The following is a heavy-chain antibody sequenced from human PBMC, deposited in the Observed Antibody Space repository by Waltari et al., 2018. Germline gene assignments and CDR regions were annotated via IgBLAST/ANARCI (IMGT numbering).Heavy chain of an antibody. Sequence: QLQLQESGPGLVKPSGTLSVNCAVSGDSVSSPFLWNWVRQSPQKGLEWIGQVHGTGRTNYNPSFASRVTVSLDTSKNLFSLKVTSATAADTAVYYCARDRGRGLYLDTWGPGTLVTVSP. V-gene: IGHV4-4*02. CDR2: VHGTGRT. D-gene: IGHD2-15*01. J-gene: IGHJ5*02. CDR3: ARDRGRGLYLDT. CDR1: GDSVSSPFL.